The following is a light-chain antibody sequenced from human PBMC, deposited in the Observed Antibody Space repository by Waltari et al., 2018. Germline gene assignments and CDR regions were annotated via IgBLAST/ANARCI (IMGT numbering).Light chain of an antibody. CDR1: QSVSVF. CDR2: AAS. V-gene: IGKV3-11*01. CDR3: QQRSNGLT. J-gene: IGKJ4*01. Sequence: EIVLTQSPATLSLSPGERATLSCRASQSVSVFLAWYQQKPGQAPRLLIFAASRRATGIPAMFSGSGSGTDFTLTISSLEPEDCAGYYCQQRSNGLTFGGGTRVEIK.